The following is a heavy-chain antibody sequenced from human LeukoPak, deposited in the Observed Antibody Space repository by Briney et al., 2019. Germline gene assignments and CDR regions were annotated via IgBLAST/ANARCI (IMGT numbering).Heavy chain of an antibody. CDR2: ISSGSGTM. D-gene: IGHD2-15*01. V-gene: IGHV3-48*01. CDR1: GFTFNNYI. Sequence: GGSLRLSCAASGFTFNNYIMTWVRQAPGRGLEWVAYISSGSGTMYYADSVKGRFTTSRDNSKNTLYLQMNSLRAEDTAVYYCAKDMGRYCSGGSCYSNWFDPWGQGTLVTVSS. CDR3: AKDMGRYCSGGSCYSNWFDP. J-gene: IGHJ5*02.